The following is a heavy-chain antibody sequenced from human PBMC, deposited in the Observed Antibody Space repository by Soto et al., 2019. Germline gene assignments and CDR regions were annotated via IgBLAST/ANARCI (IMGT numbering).Heavy chain of an antibody. CDR1: GFTFSSYS. CDR3: AKDKGSSGRVNDY. J-gene: IGHJ4*02. CDR2: ISGSSGYI. D-gene: IGHD6-6*01. Sequence: GGSLRLSCAASGFTFSSYSMNWVRQAPGKGLEWVSAISGSSGYIYYADSVKGRFTISRDNSKNTLYLQMNSLRAEDTAVYYCAKDKGSSGRVNDYWGQGTLVTVSS. V-gene: IGHV3-23*01.